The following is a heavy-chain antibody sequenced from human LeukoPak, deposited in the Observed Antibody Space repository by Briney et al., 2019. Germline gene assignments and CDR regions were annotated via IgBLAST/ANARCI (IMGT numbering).Heavy chain of an antibody. CDR1: GDSISSSRYY. CDR2: VPYSGSP. J-gene: IGHJ5*02. V-gene: IGHV4-39*01. CDR3: ARHGWDYPSGTYYTFDP. Sequence: PSETLSLTCTVSGDSISSSRYYWGWIRQPPGKGLEWIGSVPYSGSPYYNPSLKSRVTTSVDTSKNQFSLRLSSVTATDTAMYYCARHGWDYPSGTYYTFDPWGQGTLVTVSS. D-gene: IGHD3-10*01.